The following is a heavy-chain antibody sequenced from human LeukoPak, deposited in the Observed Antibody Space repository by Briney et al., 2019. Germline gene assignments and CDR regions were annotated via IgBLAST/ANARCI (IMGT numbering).Heavy chain of an antibody. CDR1: GVSFSSYD. V-gene: IGHV3-30*18. D-gene: IGHD1-1*01. CDR2: ITYDGSNK. CDR3: AKTGHNYFFDY. J-gene: IGHJ4*02. Sequence: PGETLRLSCAASGVSFSSYDMHWVRQAPGKGLEWVADITYDGSNKYYADSVKGRFTISRDNSKNTLYMQMNGLRAEDTAVYYCAKTGHNYFFDYWGQGTLVTVSS.